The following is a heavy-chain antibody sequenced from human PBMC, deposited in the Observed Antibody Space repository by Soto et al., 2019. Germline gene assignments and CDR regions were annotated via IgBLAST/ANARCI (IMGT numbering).Heavy chain of an antibody. Sequence: EVQLVESGGGLVQPGGSLRHSCAASGFTFSSYWMHWDRQAPGKGLVWVSRINSDGSSTSYADSVKGRFTISRDNAKNTLYLQMNSLRAEDTAVYYCVRTSLVVAAATREDYWGQGTLVTVSS. CDR3: VRTSLVVAAATREDY. CDR1: GFTFSSYW. CDR2: INSDGSST. V-gene: IGHV3-74*01. J-gene: IGHJ4*02. D-gene: IGHD2-15*01.